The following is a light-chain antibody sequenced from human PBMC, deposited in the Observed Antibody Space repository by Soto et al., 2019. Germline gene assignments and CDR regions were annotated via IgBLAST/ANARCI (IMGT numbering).Light chain of an antibody. J-gene: IGKJ1*01. CDR2: GAS. CDR1: QSVDIS. CDR3: QQYRSWPRT. Sequence: EIVLTQSPATLSVSPGERVILSCRASQSVDISLGWYQQKPGQAPRLLIYGASTRATDKPGTFSGRGSGTEFTLTISSLRPEDFGVYYCQQYRSWPRTFGQGTKVDIK. V-gene: IGKV3-15*01.